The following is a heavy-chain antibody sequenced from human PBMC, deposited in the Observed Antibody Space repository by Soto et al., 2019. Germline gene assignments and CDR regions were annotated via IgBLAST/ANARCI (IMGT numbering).Heavy chain of an antibody. CDR1: GFTFSSYG. V-gene: IGHV3-33*01. CDR2: IWYDGSNK. Sequence: QVQLVESGGGVVQPGRSLRLSCAASGFTFSSYGMHWGRQAPGKGLEWVAVIWYDGSNKYYADYVKGRFTISRDNSKNTLYLQMNSLRAEDTAVYYCARGEGDYWGQGTLVTVSS. CDR3: ARGEGDY. J-gene: IGHJ4*02.